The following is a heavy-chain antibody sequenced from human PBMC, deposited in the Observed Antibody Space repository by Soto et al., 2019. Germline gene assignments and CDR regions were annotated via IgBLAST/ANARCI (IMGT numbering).Heavy chain of an antibody. D-gene: IGHD6-13*01. Sequence: EVQLLESGGGLVQPGGSLRLSCAASGFTFSSYAMNWVRQAPGKGLEWVLGIGGSGDSTHYADAVKGRFTISRDNSKNTLYLQMNSLRAEDTAVYYCAKQSPYSNTWYGIDYWGQGTLVIVST. J-gene: IGHJ4*02. CDR1: GFTFSSYA. CDR3: AKQSPYSNTWYGIDY. CDR2: IGGSGDST. V-gene: IGHV3-23*01.